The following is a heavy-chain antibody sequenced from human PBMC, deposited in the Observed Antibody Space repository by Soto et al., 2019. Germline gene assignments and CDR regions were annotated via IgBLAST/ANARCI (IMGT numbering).Heavy chain of an antibody. CDR3: AREISGPMGYYFEF. CDR1: VFTFSSYT. CDR2: ISGSSSYI. Sequence: PVGSLRLSCASSVFTFSSYTMTCVRQSPGKGLEWISSISGSSSYIYDADSLKGRFTVSRDDAKNSMYLQMDSLRVEDTAVYYCAREISGPMGYYFEFWGQGTRVTVSS. V-gene: IGHV3-21*01. D-gene: IGHD6-19*01. J-gene: IGHJ4*02.